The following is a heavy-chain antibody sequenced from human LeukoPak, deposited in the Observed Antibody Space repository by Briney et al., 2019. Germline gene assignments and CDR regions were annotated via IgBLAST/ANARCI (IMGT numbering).Heavy chain of an antibody. J-gene: IGHJ4*02. D-gene: IGHD1-1*01. CDR2: TNADGSST. CDR1: RFTLSTYW. V-gene: IGHV3-74*01. CDR3: ARGGLEPVDY. Sequence: AGGSLRLSCAASRFTLSTYWMHWVRQAPGKGLVWVSRTNADGSSTSYADSVKGRFTISRDNAKNTLYLQMNSLRADDTAVYYCARGGLEPVDYWGQGTLVTVS.